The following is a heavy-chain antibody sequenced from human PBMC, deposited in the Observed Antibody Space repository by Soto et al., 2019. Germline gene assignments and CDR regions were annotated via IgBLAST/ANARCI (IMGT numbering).Heavy chain of an antibody. V-gene: IGHV4-30-4*01. D-gene: IGHD3-9*01. CDR3: ARDHYVYDILTGYGYYYGMDV. J-gene: IGHJ6*02. Sequence: SETLSLTCTVSGASISSYYWSWIRQPPGKGLEWIGYIYYSGSTYYNPSLKSRVTISVDTSKNQFSLKPSSVTAADTAVYYCARDHYVYDILTGYGYYYGMDVWGQGTTVTVSS. CDR2: IYYSGST. CDR1: GASISSYY.